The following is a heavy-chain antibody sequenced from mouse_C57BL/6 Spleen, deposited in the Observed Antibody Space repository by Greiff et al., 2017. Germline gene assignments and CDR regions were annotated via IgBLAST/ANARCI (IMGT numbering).Heavy chain of an antibody. Sequence: EVKLVESGGGLVKPGGSLKLSCAASGFTFSDYGMHWVRQAPEKGLEWVAYISSGSSTIYYADTVKGRFTISRDNAKNTLFLQMTSRRSEDTAMYYCARPGGYGVYWYFDVWGTGTTVTVSS. J-gene: IGHJ1*03. V-gene: IGHV5-17*01. CDR2: ISSGSSTI. CDR1: GFTFSDYG. CDR3: ARPGGYGVYWYFDV. D-gene: IGHD2-2*01.